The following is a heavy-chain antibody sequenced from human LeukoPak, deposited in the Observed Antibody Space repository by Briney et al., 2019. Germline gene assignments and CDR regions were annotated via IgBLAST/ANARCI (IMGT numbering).Heavy chain of an antibody. D-gene: IGHD3-22*01. CDR1: GITFSSYA. CDR2: ISGSGGSR. CDR3: AKDLEAMIRYYFDY. V-gene: IGHV3-23*01. Sequence: GGSLRLSCTASGITFSSYAISWVRQAPGKGLEWVSAISGSGGSRYYADSVKGWFTISRDNSKNTLYLQMSSLRAEDTAIYYCAKDLEAMIRYYFDYWGQGTLVTVSS. J-gene: IGHJ4*02.